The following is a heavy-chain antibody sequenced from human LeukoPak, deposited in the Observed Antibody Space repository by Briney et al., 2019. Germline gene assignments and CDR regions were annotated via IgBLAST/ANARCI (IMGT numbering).Heavy chain of an antibody. D-gene: IGHD6-13*01. CDR2: IYYSGST. Sequence: SETLSLTCTVSGGSISSSSYYWGWIRQPPGKGLEWIGSIYYSGSTYYNPSLKSRVTISVDTSKNQFSLKLSSVTAADTAVYYCARRGIRINGFDPWGQGTLVTVSS. V-gene: IGHV4-39*01. CDR1: GGSISSSSYY. J-gene: IGHJ5*02. CDR3: ARRGIRINGFDP.